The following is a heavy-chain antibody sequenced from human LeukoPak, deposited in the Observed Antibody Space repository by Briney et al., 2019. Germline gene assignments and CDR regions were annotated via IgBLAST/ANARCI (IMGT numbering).Heavy chain of an antibody. CDR1: GFTFDDYA. D-gene: IGHD3-10*01. Sequence: GGSLRLSCAASGFTFDDYAMHWVRQAPGKGLEWVSLISWDGGSTYYAGSVKGRFTISRDNSKNSLYLQMNSLRAEDTALYYCAKPARDRGVVYYYYYMDVWGKGTTVTVSS. CDR3: AKPARDRGVVYYYYYMDV. J-gene: IGHJ6*03. CDR2: ISWDGGST. V-gene: IGHV3-43D*04.